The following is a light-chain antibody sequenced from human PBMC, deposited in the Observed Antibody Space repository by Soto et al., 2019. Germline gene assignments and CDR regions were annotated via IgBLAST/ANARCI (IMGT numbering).Light chain of an antibody. CDR1: QDISDH. CDR3: QKYNRTPRT. V-gene: IGKV1-27*01. Sequence: DFQMTQSPSSLSASVGDRVTITCRASQDISDHLAWYQHKPGKVPKLLIYEASTLQSGVPFRFSGGGFGTDFTLTISSLQPEDVATYYCQKYNRTPRTFDQGTKVELK. CDR2: EAS. J-gene: IGKJ1*01.